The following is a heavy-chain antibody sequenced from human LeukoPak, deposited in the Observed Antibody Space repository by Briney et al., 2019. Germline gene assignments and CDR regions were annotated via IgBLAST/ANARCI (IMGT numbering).Heavy chain of an antibody. CDR3: ARYSGSYSPELNFDY. J-gene: IGHJ4*02. CDR1: GYIFTSYW. D-gene: IGHD1-26*01. Sequence: GESLQISRKGSGYIFTSYWIGWVRQMPGKGLEWMGIIYPGDSDTRYSPSFQGQVTISADKSISTAYLQWSSLKASDTAMYYCARYSGSYSPELNFDYWGQGTLVTVSS. CDR2: IYPGDSDT. V-gene: IGHV5-51*01.